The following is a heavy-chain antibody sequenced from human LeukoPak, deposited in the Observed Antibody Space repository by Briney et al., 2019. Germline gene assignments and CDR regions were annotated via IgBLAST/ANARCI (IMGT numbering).Heavy chain of an antibody. V-gene: IGHV3-30*02. CDR1: GFPFRNYG. D-gene: IGHD2-21*01. J-gene: IGHJ6*03. CDR2: IRYDGSNK. CDR3: AKMIGGGENYKYSLDV. Sequence: GGSLRLSCAASGFPFRNYGMHWVRRAPGKGLEWVALIRYDGSNKYYADSVKGRFTISRDNSKNILHLQMNSLTTEDTAVYYCAKMIGGGENYKYSLDVWAKGTSITVSS.